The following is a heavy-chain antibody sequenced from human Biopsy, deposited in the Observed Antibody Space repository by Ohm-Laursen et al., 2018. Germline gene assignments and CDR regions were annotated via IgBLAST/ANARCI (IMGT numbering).Heavy chain of an antibody. CDR1: GFTFSGFS. CDR2: ISASGNHI. Sequence: SLRLSCAASGFTFSGFSMNWVRQAPGKGLEWVSSISASGNHIYYTDSVKGRFTVSRDNGKNSVYLQMNSLRVEDTAVYYCARDGEAKYCKHGDCPSDFWGQGTLVTVSS. D-gene: IGHD2-21*01. V-gene: IGHV3-21*01. CDR3: ARDGEAKYCKHGDCPSDF. J-gene: IGHJ4*02.